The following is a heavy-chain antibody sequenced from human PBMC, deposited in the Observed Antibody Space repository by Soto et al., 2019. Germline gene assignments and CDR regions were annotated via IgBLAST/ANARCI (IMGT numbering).Heavy chain of an antibody. V-gene: IGHV4-39*01. J-gene: IGHJ4*02. Sequence: QLQLQESGPGLVKPSETLSLTCTVSGGSISSSSYYWGWIRQPPGKGLEWIGSIYYSGSTYYNPSLKSRVTISVDTSKNQFSLKLSSVTAADTAVYYCARIIGRSSFPDYWGQGTLVTVSS. CDR1: GGSISSSSYY. CDR2: IYYSGST. CDR3: ARIIGRSSFPDY. D-gene: IGHD6-6*01.